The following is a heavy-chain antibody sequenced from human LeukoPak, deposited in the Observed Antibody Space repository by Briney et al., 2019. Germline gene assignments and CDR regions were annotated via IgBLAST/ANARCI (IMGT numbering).Heavy chain of an antibody. CDR1: GFTFSSYE. Sequence: PGGPLRLSCAASGFTFSSYEMNWVRQAPGKGLEWVSYISSSGSTKYYADSVKGRFTISRDNAKNSLYLQMNSLRAEDTAVYYCAREIRYCSGGNCYLFDYWGQGTLVTVSS. J-gene: IGHJ4*02. V-gene: IGHV3-48*03. CDR3: AREIRYCSGGNCYLFDY. CDR2: ISSSGSTK. D-gene: IGHD2-15*01.